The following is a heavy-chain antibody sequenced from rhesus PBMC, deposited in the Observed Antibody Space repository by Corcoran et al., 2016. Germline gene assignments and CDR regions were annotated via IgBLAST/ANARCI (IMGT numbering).Heavy chain of an antibody. Sequence: QVQLQESGPGLVKPSETLSLTCAVSGGSISDNYYWNWIRQPPGKGLEWSGKNYGSRRSTYYNPSLKSRVTISKDTSKNQFSLKLSSVTAADTAVYYCARAKYSNYRDWGQGVLVTVSS. CDR2: NYGSRRST. D-gene: IGHD4-23*01. CDR3: ARAKYSNYRD. V-gene: IGHV4S9*01. CDR1: GGSISDNYY. J-gene: IGHJ4*01.